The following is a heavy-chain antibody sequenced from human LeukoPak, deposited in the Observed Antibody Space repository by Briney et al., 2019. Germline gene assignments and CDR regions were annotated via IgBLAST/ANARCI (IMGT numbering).Heavy chain of an antibody. J-gene: IGHJ4*02. V-gene: IGHV3-23*01. CDR3: AKDDYGDSADY. CDR2: ISGSGGST. D-gene: IGHD4-17*01. Sequence: GGSLRLSCAASGFTFSSYAMSWVRLPPGKGLEWVSAISGSGGSTYYADSVKGRFTISRDNSKNTLYLQMNSLRAEDTAVYYCAKDDYGDSADYWGQGTLVTVSS. CDR1: GFTFSSYA.